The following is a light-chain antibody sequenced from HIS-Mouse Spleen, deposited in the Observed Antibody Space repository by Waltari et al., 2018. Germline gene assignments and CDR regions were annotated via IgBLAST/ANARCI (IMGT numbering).Light chain of an antibody. CDR3: QSADSSCTYVV. J-gene: IGLJ2*01. CDR2: KDS. V-gene: IGLV3-25*03. Sequence: SYELTQPPSVSVSPGQTARITCSGDALPKQYASWYQQKPGQAPVLVIYKDSERPSGIPERFSGSSSGTTVTLTISGVQAEDEADYYCQSADSSCTYVVFGGWIKLTVL. CDR1: ALPKQY.